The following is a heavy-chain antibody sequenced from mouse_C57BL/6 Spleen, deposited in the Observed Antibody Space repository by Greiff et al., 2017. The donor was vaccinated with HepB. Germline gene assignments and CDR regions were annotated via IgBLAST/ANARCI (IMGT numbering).Heavy chain of an antibody. V-gene: IGHV1-66*01. CDR3: ARERAYGNYPWYFDV. Sequence: VQLQQSGPELVKPGASVKISCKASGYSFTSYYIHWVKQRPGQGLEWIGWIYPGSGNTKYNEKFKGKATLTADTSSSTAYMQLSSLTSEDSAVYYCARERAYGNYPWYFDVWGTGTTVTVSS. J-gene: IGHJ1*03. D-gene: IGHD2-1*01. CDR2: IYPGSGNT. CDR1: GYSFTSYY.